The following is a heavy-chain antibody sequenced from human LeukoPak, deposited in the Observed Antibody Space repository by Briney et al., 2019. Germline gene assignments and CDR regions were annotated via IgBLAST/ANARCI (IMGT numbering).Heavy chain of an antibody. CDR1: GFTFSNYW. CDR2: ISPDGSGT. V-gene: IGHV3-74*01. CDR3: ARGRMTTAMFDY. D-gene: IGHD4-17*01. J-gene: IGHJ4*02. Sequence: QPGGSLRLSCAASGFTFSNYWMHWVRQAPGKGLVWVSRISPDGSGTNYADSVKGRFTISRDNAKNTLYLQMNSLRAEDTAVYYCARGRMTTAMFDYWGQGTLVTVSS.